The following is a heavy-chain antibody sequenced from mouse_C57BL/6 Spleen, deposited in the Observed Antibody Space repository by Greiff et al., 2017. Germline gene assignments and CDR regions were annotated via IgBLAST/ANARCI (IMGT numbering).Heavy chain of an antibody. V-gene: IGHV1-64*01. Sequence: VQLQQPGAELVKPGASVKLSCKASGYTFTSYWMHWVKQRPGQGLEWIGMIHPNSGSTNYNEKFKSKATLTVDKSSSTAYMQLSSLTSEDSAVYYCARSAITTVVAPGYFDVWGTGTTVTVSS. CDR3: ARSAITTVVAPGYFDV. CDR1: GYTFTSYW. J-gene: IGHJ1*03. CDR2: IHPNSGST. D-gene: IGHD1-1*01.